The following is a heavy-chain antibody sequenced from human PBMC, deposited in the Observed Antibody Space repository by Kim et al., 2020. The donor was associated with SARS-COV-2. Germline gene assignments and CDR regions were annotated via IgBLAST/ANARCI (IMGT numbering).Heavy chain of an antibody. CDR2: ISYDGSNK. J-gene: IGHJ4*02. V-gene: IGHV3-30*04. CDR1: GFTFSSYA. CDR3: ARDSSSSSGDY. Sequence: GGSLRLSCAASGFTFSSYAMHWVRQAPGKGLEWVAVISYDGSNKYYADSVKGRFTISRDNSKNTLYLQMNRLRAEDTAVYYCARDSSSSSGDYWGQGTLV. D-gene: IGHD6-6*01.